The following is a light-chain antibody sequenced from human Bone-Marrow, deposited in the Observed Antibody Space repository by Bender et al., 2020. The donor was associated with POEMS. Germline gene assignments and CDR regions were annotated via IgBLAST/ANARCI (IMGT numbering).Light chain of an antibody. CDR2: SSH. J-gene: IGLJ3*02. CDR1: SSNIGAHA. CDR3: AVWDDSLNGWV. V-gene: IGLV1-44*01. Sequence: QSVLTQPPSASGTHGQRVTISCSGGSSNIGAHAVNWYQHLPGTAPKLLIYSSHRRPSEVPDRFSGSRSGTSASLAISGVQSEDAADYYCAVWDDSLNGWVFGGGTKLTVL.